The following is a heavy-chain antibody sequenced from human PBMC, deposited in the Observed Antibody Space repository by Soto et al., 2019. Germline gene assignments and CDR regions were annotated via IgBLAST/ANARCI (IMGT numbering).Heavy chain of an antibody. V-gene: IGHV4-4*02. CDR3: ARHTYVWGSYRTKYYYGMDV. CDR1: GGSISSSNW. J-gene: IGHJ6*02. D-gene: IGHD3-16*02. Sequence: PSETLSLTCAVSGGSISSSNWWSWVRQPPGKGLEWIGEIYHSGSTNYNPSLKSRVTISVDKSKNQFSLKLSSVTAADTAVYYCARHTYVWGSYRTKYYYGMDVWGQGTTVTVSS. CDR2: IYHSGST.